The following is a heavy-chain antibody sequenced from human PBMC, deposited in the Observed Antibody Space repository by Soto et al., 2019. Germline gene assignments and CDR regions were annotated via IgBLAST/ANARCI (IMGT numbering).Heavy chain of an antibody. Sequence: EVQLVESGGGLVQPGGSLRLSCAASGFTFGSYWMSWVRQAPGKGLEWVANIKQDGSEKYYVDSVKGRFTISRDNAKNSRYLQMNSLRAEDTAVYYCARDYIWGMGVFDYWGQGTLVTVSS. CDR3: ARDYIWGMGVFDY. D-gene: IGHD3-16*01. CDR2: IKQDGSEK. J-gene: IGHJ4*02. CDR1: GFTFGSYW. V-gene: IGHV3-7*01.